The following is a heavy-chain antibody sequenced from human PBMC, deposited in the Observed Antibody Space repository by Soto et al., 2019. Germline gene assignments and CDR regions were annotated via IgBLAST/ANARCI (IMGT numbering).Heavy chain of an antibody. Sequence: GESLKISCKGSGYSFTSYGISWVRQAPGHGLEWMGWISAYTGGTNYAQRVQGRVTMTTDTSTNTAYLELRSLTSDDTAVYYCARFGGPRIFDYWGQGTLVTVSS. CDR1: GYSFTSYG. J-gene: IGHJ4*02. D-gene: IGHD3-16*01. CDR3: ARFGGPRIFDY. V-gene: IGHV1-18*01. CDR2: ISAYTGGT.